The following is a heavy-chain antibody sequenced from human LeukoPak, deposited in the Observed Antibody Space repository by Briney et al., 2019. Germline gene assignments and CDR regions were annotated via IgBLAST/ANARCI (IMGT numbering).Heavy chain of an antibody. CDR2: IYYSGST. Sequence: SETLSLTCTVSGGSISSSSYYWGWIRQPPGKGLEWIGSIYYSGSTYYNPSLKSRVTISVDTSKNQFSLKLSSVTAADTAVYYCARQGSGYSPTYYYYMDVWGKGTTVTISS. CDR3: ARQGSGYSPTYYYYMDV. V-gene: IGHV4-39*07. J-gene: IGHJ6*03. CDR1: GGSISSSSYY. D-gene: IGHD5-18*01.